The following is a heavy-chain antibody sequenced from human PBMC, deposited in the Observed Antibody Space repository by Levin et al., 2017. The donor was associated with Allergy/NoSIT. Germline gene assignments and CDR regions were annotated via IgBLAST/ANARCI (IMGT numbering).Heavy chain of an antibody. CDR1: GGSISSYY. CDR3: ARALYSSSTNYYYYGMDV. Sequence: PGGSLRLSCTVSGGSISSYYWSWIRQPPGKGLEWIGYIYYSGSTNYNPSLTSRVTISVDTSKNQFSLKLSSVTAADTAVYYCARALYSSSTNYYYYGMDVWGQGTTVTVSS. J-gene: IGHJ6*02. CDR2: IYYSGST. D-gene: IGHD6-6*01. V-gene: IGHV4-59*01.